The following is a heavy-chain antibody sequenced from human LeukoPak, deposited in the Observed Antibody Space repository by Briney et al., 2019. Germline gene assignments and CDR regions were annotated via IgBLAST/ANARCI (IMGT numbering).Heavy chain of an antibody. D-gene: IGHD3-3*01. V-gene: IGHV4-59*01. J-gene: IGHJ4*02. CDR2: IYYTGTT. Sequence: SETLSLTCTVSGGSISRYYWSWIRQPPGEGLEWIGYIYYTGTTNYNPSLKNRVTMSVDTSKNQFSLKPSSVTTADTAVYYCARTGIWSGYYTFDYWGQGSLVTVSS. CDR3: ARTGIWSGYYTFDY. CDR1: GGSISRYY.